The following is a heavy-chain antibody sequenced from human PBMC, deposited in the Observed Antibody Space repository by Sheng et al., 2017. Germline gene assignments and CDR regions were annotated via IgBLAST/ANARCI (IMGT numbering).Heavy chain of an antibody. Sequence: EMQLVESGGALVQTGGSLRLSCVSSQFTFGTYAMSWVRQAPGKGLEWVSAISGSGNSANYADSVKGRFTISRDNSKNIIYLQMNSLRVEDTAVYYCAKLNWFEGGRGDRGYWGQGTLVTVSS. V-gene: IGHV3-23*04. D-gene: IGHD3-10*01. CDR1: QFTFGTYA. J-gene: IGHJ4*02. CDR2: ISGSGNSA. CDR3: AKLNWFEGGRGDRGY.